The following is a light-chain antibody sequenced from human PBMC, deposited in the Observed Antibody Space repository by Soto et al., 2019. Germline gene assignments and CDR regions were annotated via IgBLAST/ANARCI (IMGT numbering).Light chain of an antibody. J-gene: IGLJ3*02. CDR1: SFDVVGYYH. CDR3: SSYTSSAALV. Sequence: QSALTQPASVSGSPGQSITISCTGTSFDVVGYYHVSWYEQHPGKAPKLIIYDVSNRPSGVSNRFSGSKSGNTASLTISGLQAEDEADYFCSSYTSSAALVFGGGTKLTVL. CDR2: DVS. V-gene: IGLV2-14*03.